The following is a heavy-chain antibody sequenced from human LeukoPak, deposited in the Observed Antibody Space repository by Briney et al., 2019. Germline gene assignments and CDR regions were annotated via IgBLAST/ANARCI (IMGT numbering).Heavy chain of an antibody. Sequence: GASVKVSCTASGYTFTSYGISWVRQAPGQGLEWMGWISAYNGNTNYAQKLQGRVTMTTDTSTSTAYMELRSLRSDDTAVYYCARVYIPYYDFWSGYYRADFDYWGQGTLVTVSS. J-gene: IGHJ4*02. CDR2: ISAYNGNT. CDR3: ARVYIPYYDFWSGYYRADFDY. CDR1: GYTFTSYG. D-gene: IGHD3-3*01. V-gene: IGHV1-18*01.